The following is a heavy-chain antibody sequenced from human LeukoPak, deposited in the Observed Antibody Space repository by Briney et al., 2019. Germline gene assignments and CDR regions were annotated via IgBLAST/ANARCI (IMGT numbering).Heavy chain of an antibody. CDR3: AKDTTAFYGAGGAFDI. V-gene: IGHV3-9*01. Sequence: PGGSLRLSCVASGFIFDDYAIHWVRQPPGKGLEWVSGISWNSGSTGYADSVKGRFTISRDNAKNSLYLQMNRLRPEDTALYYCAKDTTAFYGAGGAFDIWGQGTMVTVS. CDR1: GFIFDDYA. D-gene: IGHD2-21*02. CDR2: ISWNSGST. J-gene: IGHJ3*02.